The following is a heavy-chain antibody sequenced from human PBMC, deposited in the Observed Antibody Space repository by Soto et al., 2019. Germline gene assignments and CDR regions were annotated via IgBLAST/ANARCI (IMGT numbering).Heavy chain of an antibody. V-gene: IGHV1-18*01. D-gene: IGHD6-19*01. CDR1: GYTFTSYG. CDR2: ISAYNGNT. CDR3: ARHVAQGDGIAVASDY. J-gene: IGHJ4*02. Sequence: QVQLVQSGAAVKKPGASVKVSCKASGYTFTSYGISWVRQAPGQGLEWMGWISAYNGNTNYAQKLQGRVTMTTDTSTSTAYRELRSLRSDDTAVYYCARHVAQGDGIAVASDYWGQGTLVTVSS.